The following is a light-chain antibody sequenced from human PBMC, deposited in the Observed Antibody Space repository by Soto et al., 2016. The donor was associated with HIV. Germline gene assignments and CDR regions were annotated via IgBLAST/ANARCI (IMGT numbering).Light chain of an antibody. J-gene: IGLJ2*01. CDR2: DDS. CDR3: EVWDDTSDQRV. CDR1: EQLEIKT. V-gene: IGLV3-21*03. Sequence: SYELTQPPSVSVAPGKTARVTCGGNEQLEIKTVHWYQQKPGQAPVLVVYDDSHRPSGIPERFSGSNSGHTATLTISRVEAGDEADYYCEVWDDTSDQRVFGGGTKVTVV.